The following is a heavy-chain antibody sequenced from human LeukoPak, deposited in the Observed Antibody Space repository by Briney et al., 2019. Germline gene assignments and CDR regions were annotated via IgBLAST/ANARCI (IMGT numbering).Heavy chain of an antibody. D-gene: IGHD3-22*01. J-gene: IGHJ1*01. CDR1: GYTFTGYY. V-gene: IGHV7-4-1*02. Sequence: ASVKVSCKASGYTFTGYYMHWVRQAPGQGLEWMGWINTNTGNPTYAQGFTGRFVFSLDTSVSTAYLQISSLKAEDTAVYYCARDTHITMIVVVPEYFQHWGQGTLVTVSS. CDR3: ARDTHITMIVVVPEYFQH. CDR2: INTNTGNP.